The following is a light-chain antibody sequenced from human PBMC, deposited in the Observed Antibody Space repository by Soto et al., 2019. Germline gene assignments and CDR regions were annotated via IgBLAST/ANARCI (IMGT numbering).Light chain of an antibody. CDR2: GAS. CDR1: QSVTSRY. CDR3: QQYNNSPEYT. J-gene: IGKJ2*01. V-gene: IGKV3-20*01. Sequence: EIELTQSPGTLSLSPGERATLSCKASQSVTSRYLAWYQQKPGQAPRLLIYGASSRATGIPDRFSGSGSGTDFPLTISRLEPEDFAVYFCQQYNNSPEYTFGQGTKLEIK.